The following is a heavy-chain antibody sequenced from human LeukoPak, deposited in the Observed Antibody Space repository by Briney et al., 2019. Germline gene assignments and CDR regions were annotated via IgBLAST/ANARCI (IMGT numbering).Heavy chain of an antibody. CDR2: IFNRGGT. V-gene: IGHV4-61*01. Sequence: PSETLSLTCSVSGDSVTSALYYWTWIRQPPGKGLEWIGYIFNRGGTMYNPSLKGRVTVSADMSRNQFSLELRSVTAADTAVYYCARGRYDSSGYYYFDYWGQGTLVPVSP. D-gene: IGHD3-22*01. CDR3: ARGRYDSSGYYYFDY. CDR1: GDSVTSALYY. J-gene: IGHJ4*02.